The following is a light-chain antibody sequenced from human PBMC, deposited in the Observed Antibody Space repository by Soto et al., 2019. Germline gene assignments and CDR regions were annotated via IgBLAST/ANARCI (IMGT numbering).Light chain of an antibody. V-gene: IGKV4-1*01. Sequence: DIVMTQSPDSLAVSLGERATINCKSSQSVLYSSNNKNYLAWYQQKPGQPPKLLIYWASTRESGVPDRFSGSGSGTDFTLTISSLQDEDVAVYYCQQYYSTPITLGPGTKVDIK. CDR2: WAS. J-gene: IGKJ3*01. CDR1: QSVLYSSNNKNY. CDR3: QQYYSTPIT.